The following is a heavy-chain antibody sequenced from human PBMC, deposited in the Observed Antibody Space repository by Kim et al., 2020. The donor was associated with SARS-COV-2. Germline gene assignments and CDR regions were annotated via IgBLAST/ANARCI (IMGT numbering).Heavy chain of an antibody. CDR2: INPNSGGT. D-gene: IGHD2-2*01. V-gene: IGHV1-2*02. Sequence: ASVKVSCKASGYTFTGYYMHWVRQAPGQGLEWMGWINPNSGGTNYAQKFQGRVTMTRDTSISTAYMELSRLRSEDTAVYYCASRTVWIPAAKANYIDVWGKGT. CDR1: GYTFTGYY. J-gene: IGHJ6*03. CDR3: ASRTVWIPAAKANYIDV.